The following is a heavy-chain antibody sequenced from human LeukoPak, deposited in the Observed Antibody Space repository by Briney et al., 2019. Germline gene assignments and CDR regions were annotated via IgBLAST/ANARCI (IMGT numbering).Heavy chain of an antibody. CDR2: ISSSSSSFI. CDR1: GFTFSTYS. J-gene: IGHJ6*02. Sequence: GGSLRLSCAASGFTFSTYSMNWVRQAPGKGLEWVSSISSSSSSFIYYADSIKGRFTISRDNAKNSLYLQMNSLRAEDTAVYYCARDTSYYYYYGMDVWGQGTTVTVSS. CDR3: ARDTSYYYYYGMDV. V-gene: IGHV3-21*01.